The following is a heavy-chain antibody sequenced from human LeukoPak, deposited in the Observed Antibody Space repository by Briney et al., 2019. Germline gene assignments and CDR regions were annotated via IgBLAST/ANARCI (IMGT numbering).Heavy chain of an antibody. CDR3: ARHGLVAARHAFDI. Sequence: SETLSLTCAVYGGAFSGYYWSWIRQPPGKGLEWIGEINHSGSTNCNPSLKSRVTVSVDTSKSQFSLKLSSVTAADTAVYYCARHGLVAARHAFDIWGQGTMVTVSS. J-gene: IGHJ3*02. CDR2: INHSGST. V-gene: IGHV4-34*01. CDR1: GGAFSGYY. D-gene: IGHD6-6*01.